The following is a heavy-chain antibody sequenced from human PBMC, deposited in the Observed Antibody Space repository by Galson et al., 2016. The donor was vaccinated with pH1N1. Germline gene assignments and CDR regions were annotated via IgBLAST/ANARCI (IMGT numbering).Heavy chain of an antibody. Sequence: SETLSLTCAVYGGSFSTFHWGWIRQPPGKGLEWIATIHYNGNTYHNPSLKGRVTMSVDTSKTQFSLQLSSVTAADTAVYYCARQGGNAYKWQWHFDLWGRGTLVSVFS. J-gene: IGHJ2*01. V-gene: IGHV4-39*01. CDR1: GGSFSTFH. CDR3: ARQGGNAYKWQWHFDL. CDR2: IHYNGNT. D-gene: IGHD1-20*01.